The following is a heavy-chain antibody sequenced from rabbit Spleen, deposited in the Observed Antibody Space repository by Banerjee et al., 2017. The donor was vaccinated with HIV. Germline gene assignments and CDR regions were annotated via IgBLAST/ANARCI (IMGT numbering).Heavy chain of an antibody. CDR3: ARDDSSSGGWAFNL. J-gene: IGHJ4*01. V-gene: IGHV1S40*01. Sequence: QSLEESGGDLVKPGASLTLTCTASGIDFSRYYMCWVRQAPGKGLEWIACIYSGSSGDTYYASWAKGRFAISKSTSLNTVTLQMTSLTAADTATYFCARDDSSSGGWAFNLWGPGTLVTVS. CDR1: GIDFSRYY. D-gene: IGHD1-1*01. CDR2: IYSGSSGDT.